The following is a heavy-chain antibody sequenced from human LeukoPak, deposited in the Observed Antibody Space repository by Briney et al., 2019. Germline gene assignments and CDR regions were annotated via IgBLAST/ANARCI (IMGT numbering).Heavy chain of an antibody. D-gene: IGHD3-10*01. Sequence: GGSLRLSCAVSGFTFSDYSMNWVRQASGKGLEWVSYISSSSRTIYYAESVKGRFTISRDNAKKSLYLQMNSLRDEDTAVYYCARAFYFGSGGDPWGQGTLVTVSS. CDR2: ISSSSRTI. J-gene: IGHJ5*02. CDR1: GFTFSDYS. V-gene: IGHV3-48*02. CDR3: ARAFYFGSGGDP.